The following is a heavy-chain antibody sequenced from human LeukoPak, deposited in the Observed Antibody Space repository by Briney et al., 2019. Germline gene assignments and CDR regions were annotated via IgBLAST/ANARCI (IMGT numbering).Heavy chain of an antibody. J-gene: IGHJ6*02. V-gene: IGHV3-7*05. Sequence: GGSLRLSCAASGFTFSSYWMSWVRQAPGKGLEWVANIKQDGSEQVYLDSVKGRFTISRDNAKNSLFPQMNTLRAEDTAVYYCARDPYSSTWSYGMDVWGQGTTVTVSS. CDR3: ARDPYSSTWSYGMDV. CDR1: GFTFSSYW. D-gene: IGHD6-6*01. CDR2: IKQDGSEQ.